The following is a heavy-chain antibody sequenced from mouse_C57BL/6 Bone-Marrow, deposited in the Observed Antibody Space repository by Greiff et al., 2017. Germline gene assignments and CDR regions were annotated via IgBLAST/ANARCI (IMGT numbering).Heavy chain of an antibody. CDR3: AGGGSSSWFAY. CDR2: INPNNGGT. Sequence: EVQLQQSGPELVKPGASVKISCKASGYTFTDYYMNWVKQSHGKSLEWIGDINPNNGGTSYNQKFKGKATLTVDKSSSTAYMELRSLTSEDSAVYYCAGGGSSSWFAYWGQGTLVTVSA. D-gene: IGHD1-1*01. J-gene: IGHJ3*01. CDR1: GYTFTDYY. V-gene: IGHV1-26*01.